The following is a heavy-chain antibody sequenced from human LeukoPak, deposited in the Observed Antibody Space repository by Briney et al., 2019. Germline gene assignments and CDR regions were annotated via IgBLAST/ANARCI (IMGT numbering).Heavy chain of an antibody. V-gene: IGHV3-9*01. J-gene: IGHJ4*02. CDR3: AKDSEQTLDY. CDR1: GFTFDDYA. CDR2: ISWNSGSI. Sequence: GRSLRLSCAASGFTFDDYAMHWVRQAPGKGLEWVSGISWNSGSIGYADSVKGRFTISRDNAKNSLYLQMNSLRAEVTALYYCAKDSEQTLDYWGQGTLVTVSS. D-gene: IGHD6-13*01.